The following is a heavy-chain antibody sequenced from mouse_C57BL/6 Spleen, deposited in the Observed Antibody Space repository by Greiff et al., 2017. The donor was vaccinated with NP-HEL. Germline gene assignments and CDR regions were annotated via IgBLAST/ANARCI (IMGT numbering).Heavy chain of an antibody. V-gene: IGHV2-5*01. J-gene: IGHJ4*01. CDR1: GFSLTSYG. Sequence: QVQLQQSGPGLVQPSQSLSITCTVSGFSLTSYGVHWVRQSPGKGLEWLGVIWRGGSTDYNAAFMSRVSITKDNSKSQVFFKMNSLQADDTAIYYCAKKNNYYSNYEGAMDYWGQGTSVTVSS. CDR2: IWRGGST. CDR3: AKKNNYYSNYEGAMDY. D-gene: IGHD2-5*01.